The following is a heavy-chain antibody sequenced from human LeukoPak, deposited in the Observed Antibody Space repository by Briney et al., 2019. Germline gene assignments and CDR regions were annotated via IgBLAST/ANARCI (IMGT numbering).Heavy chain of an antibody. V-gene: IGHV3-23*01. CDR2: ISGSGSST. Sequence: PGGSLRLSCAASGFTFSSYAMSWVRQAPGKGLEWVSAISGSGSSTYYADSEKGLFTTSRDNTTNMLYLQINSSRAEETADYYWAKDLYHYYDSSGYYNPIDYWSQGTLVTVSS. D-gene: IGHD3-22*01. CDR3: AKDLYHYYDSSGYYNPIDY. J-gene: IGHJ4*02. CDR1: GFTFSSYA.